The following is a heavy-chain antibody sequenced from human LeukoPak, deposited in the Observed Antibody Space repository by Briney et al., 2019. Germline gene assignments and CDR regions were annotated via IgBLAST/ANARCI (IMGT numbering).Heavy chain of an antibody. D-gene: IGHD3-22*01. CDR1: GFTFSSCA. Sequence: AGGSLRLSCAASGFTFSSCAMSWVRQAPGKGLEWVSAISGSGGSTYYADSVKGRFTISRDNSKNTLYLQMNSLRAEDTAVYYCAKLRAYYYDSSGYSETKTPQIYFDYWGQGTLVTVSS. CDR3: AKLRAYYYDSSGYSETKTPQIYFDY. J-gene: IGHJ4*02. V-gene: IGHV3-23*01. CDR2: ISGSGGST.